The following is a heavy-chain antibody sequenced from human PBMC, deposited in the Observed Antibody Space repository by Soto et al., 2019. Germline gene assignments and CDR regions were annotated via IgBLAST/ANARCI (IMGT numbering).Heavy chain of an antibody. CDR2: ISYDGSNK. CDR3: ARGGGYDFWSGPPAPNWFDP. V-gene: IGHV3-30-3*01. Sequence: GGSLRLSCAASGFTFSSYAMHWVRQAPGKGLEWVAVISYDGSNKYYADSVKGRFTISRDNSKNTLYLQMNSLRAEDTAVYYCARGGGYDFWSGPPAPNWFDPWGQGTLVTVS. J-gene: IGHJ5*02. CDR1: GFTFSSYA. D-gene: IGHD3-3*01.